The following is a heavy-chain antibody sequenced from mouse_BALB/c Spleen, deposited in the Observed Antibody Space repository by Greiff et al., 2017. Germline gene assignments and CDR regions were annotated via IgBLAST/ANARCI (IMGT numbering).Heavy chain of an antibody. CDR1: GFTFSSYA. Sequence: DVMLVESGGGLVKPGGSLKLSCAASGFTFSSYAMSWVRQTPEKRLEWVASISSGGSTYYPDSVKGRFTISRDNARNILYLQMSSLRSEDTAMYYCARKEGNYDYWGQGTTLTVSS. D-gene: IGHD2-1*01. V-gene: IGHV5-6-5*01. J-gene: IGHJ2*01. CDR3: ARKEGNYDY. CDR2: ISSGGST.